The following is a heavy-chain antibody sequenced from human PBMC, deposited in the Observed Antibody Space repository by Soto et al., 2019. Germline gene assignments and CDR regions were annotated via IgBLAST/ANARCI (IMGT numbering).Heavy chain of an antibody. D-gene: IGHD5-18*01. V-gene: IGHV1-3*01. J-gene: IGHJ4*02. CDR2: INAGNGNT. CDR1: GYTFTSYA. CDR3: ARGRSYGYVDY. Sequence: QVQLVQSGAEVKKPGASVKVSCKASGYTFTSYAMHWVRQAPGQRLEWMGWINAGNGNTKYSQKFQGRVTITRDTAASTAYMELSSLRSEDTAVYYCARGRSYGYVDYWGQGTLVTVSS.